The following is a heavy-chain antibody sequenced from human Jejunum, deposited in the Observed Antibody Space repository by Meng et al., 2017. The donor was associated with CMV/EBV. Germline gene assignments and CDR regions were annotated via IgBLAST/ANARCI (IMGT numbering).Heavy chain of an antibody. CDR1: GFIFSDYY. D-gene: IGHD3-3*01. Sequence: SCAASGFIFSDYYMNWIRQAPGRGLEWVGRSRHKADGYATEYAASVQGRFTISRDDSKNSVFLQMNNMKTEDTAFDYCVREIYYTLEYWGQGTLVTVSS. CDR2: SRHKADGYAT. J-gene: IGHJ4*02. V-gene: IGHV3-72*01. CDR3: VREIYYTLEY.